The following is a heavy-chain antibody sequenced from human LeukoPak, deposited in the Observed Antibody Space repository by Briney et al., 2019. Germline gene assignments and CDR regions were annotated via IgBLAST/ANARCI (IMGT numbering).Heavy chain of an antibody. Sequence: PGGSLRLSCAASEFTFRAYAMHWIRQAPGRGLEWVAFVRYGGNIKYYADSVEGRFTISRDNSKNTLYLQMNSLRPEDTAVYYCTKDLGTEYNIFDYWGQGTLVTVSS. V-gene: IGHV3-30*02. D-gene: IGHD3-9*01. CDR3: TKDLGTEYNIFDY. CDR2: VRYGGNIK. CDR1: EFTFRAYA. J-gene: IGHJ4*02.